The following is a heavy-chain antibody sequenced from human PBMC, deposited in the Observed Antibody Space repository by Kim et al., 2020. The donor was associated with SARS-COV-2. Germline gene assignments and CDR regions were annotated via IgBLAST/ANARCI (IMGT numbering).Heavy chain of an antibody. D-gene: IGHD6-13*01. J-gene: IGHJ4*02. Sequence: YADTVKGRVTISRDNAKKSLYLQMNSLRAEDTALYYCARDRGSSWYSLDYWGQGTLVTVSS. V-gene: IGHV3-9*01. CDR3: ARDRGSSWYSLDY.